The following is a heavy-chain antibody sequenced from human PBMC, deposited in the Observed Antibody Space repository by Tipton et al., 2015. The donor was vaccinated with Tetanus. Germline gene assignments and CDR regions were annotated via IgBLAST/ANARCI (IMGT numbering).Heavy chain of an antibody. J-gene: IGHJ4*02. V-gene: IGHV4-39*01. CDR2: IYYSGST. CDR3: ARVTMVRGVSPKIDY. CDR1: GGSISSSSYY. D-gene: IGHD3-10*01. Sequence: TLSLTCTVSGGSISSSSYYWGWIRQPPGKGLEWIGSIYYSGSTYYNPSLKSRVTISVDTSKNQFSLKLSSVTAADTAVYYCARVTMVRGVSPKIDYWGQGTLVTVSS.